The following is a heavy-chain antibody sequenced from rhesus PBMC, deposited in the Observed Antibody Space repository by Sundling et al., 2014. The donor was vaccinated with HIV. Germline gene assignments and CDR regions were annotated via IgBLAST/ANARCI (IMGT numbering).Heavy chain of an antibody. Sequence: QVQLQESGPAVVKPSETLSLTCTVSGGSFSGYYWGWIRQPPGKGLEWIGYIYGNSATTDYNPSLKNRVTISKDTSKNQFSLKLSSVTAADTAVYFCARAKGWNYPFDSWGQGVLVTVSS. CDR2: IYGNSATT. V-gene: IGHV4-143*01. CDR3: ARAKGWNYPFDS. J-gene: IGHJ4*01. CDR1: GGSFSGYY. D-gene: IGHD1-1*01.